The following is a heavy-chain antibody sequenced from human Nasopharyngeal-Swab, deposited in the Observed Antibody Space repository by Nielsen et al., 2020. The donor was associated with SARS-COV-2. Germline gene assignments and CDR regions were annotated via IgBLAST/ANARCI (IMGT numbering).Heavy chain of an antibody. Sequence: GEDLKISCTGSGYSFTTYWIGWVRPMRGKCQEWMGIISPGDSNTRYSPSFQGQVTISFDQYSSTAYIRWSSLKASDTAIYYCSRPRKPRGPYYFGMDVWGQGTTVTVSS. J-gene: IGHJ6*02. CDR1: GYSFTTYW. CDR2: ISPGDSNT. CDR3: SRPRKPRGPYYFGMDV. V-gene: IGHV5-51*01.